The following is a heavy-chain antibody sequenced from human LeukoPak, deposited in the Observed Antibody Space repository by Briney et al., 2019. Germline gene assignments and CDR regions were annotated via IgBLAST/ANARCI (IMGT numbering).Heavy chain of an antibody. CDR1: GFTFSSYA. V-gene: IGHV3-7*01. Sequence: GGSLRLSCAASGFTFSSYAMSWVRQAPGKGLEWVANIKQDGSEKYYVDSVKGRFTISRDNAKNSLYLQMNSLRAEDTAVYYCARDKLGYYYYMDVWGKGTTVTISS. CDR3: ARDKLGYYYYMDV. D-gene: IGHD3-10*01. CDR2: IKQDGSEK. J-gene: IGHJ6*03.